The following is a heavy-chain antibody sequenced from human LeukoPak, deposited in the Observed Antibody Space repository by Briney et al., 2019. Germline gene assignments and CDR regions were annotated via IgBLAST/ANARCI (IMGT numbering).Heavy chain of an antibody. V-gene: IGHV3-30*18. CDR2: ISYDGSSK. J-gene: IGHJ4*02. CDR1: GFTFSSYG. Sequence: QVQLVESGGGVVQPVRSLRLSCAPFGFTFSSYGMHWVRQAPGKGLEWVAVISYDGSSKYYADSVKGRFTISRDNSKNTLYLQRNSLKAEDTAVYYWAKGGGGRWLHYFDYWGQGTLVTVPS. CDR3: AKGGGGRWLHYFDY. D-gene: IGHD5-24*01.